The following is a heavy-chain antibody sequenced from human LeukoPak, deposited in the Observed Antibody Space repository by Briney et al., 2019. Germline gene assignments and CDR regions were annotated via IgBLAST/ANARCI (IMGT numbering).Heavy chain of an antibody. CDR3: ARLGARVSTSCCNDY. CDR1: GGTFSSYA. Sequence: SVKVSCKASGGTFSSYAISWVRQAPGQGLEWMGGIIPIFGTANYAQKFQGRVTITTDESTSTAYMELSSLRSEDTAVYYCARLGARVSTSCCNDYWGQGTLVTVSS. J-gene: IGHJ4*02. CDR2: IIPIFGTA. D-gene: IGHD2-2*01. V-gene: IGHV1-69*05.